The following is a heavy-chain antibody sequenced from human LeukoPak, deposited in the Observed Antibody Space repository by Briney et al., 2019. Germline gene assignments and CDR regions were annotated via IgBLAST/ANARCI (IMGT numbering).Heavy chain of an antibody. CDR1: GFTFSSYW. J-gene: IGHJ4*02. V-gene: IGHV3-74*01. CDR2: TNSDGSTT. CDR3: ATNIVGPTLDY. Sequence: GGSLRLSCAAPGFTFSSYWMHWVRQAPGKGLVWVSGTNSDGSTTAYADSVKGRFTISRDNAKNTLYLQMNSLRAEDTAVYYCATNIVGPTLDYWGQGTLVTVSS. D-gene: IGHD1-26*01.